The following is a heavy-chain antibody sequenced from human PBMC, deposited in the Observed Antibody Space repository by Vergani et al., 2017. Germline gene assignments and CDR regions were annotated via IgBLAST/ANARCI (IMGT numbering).Heavy chain of an antibody. V-gene: IGHV4-34*01. CDR1: GGSFSGYY. CDR2: INHSGST. D-gene: IGHD2-2*01. Sequence: QVQLQQWGAGLLKPSETLSLTCAVYGGSFSGYYWSWIRQPPGKGLEWIGEINHSGSTNYNPSLKSRVTISVDTSKNQFSLKLSSVTAADTAVYYCARTGNLECTSCPDAFDIWGQGTMVTVSS. J-gene: IGHJ3*02. CDR3: ARTGNLECTSCPDAFDI.